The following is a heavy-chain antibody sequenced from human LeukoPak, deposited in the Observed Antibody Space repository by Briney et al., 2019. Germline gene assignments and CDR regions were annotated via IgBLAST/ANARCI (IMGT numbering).Heavy chain of an antibody. CDR1: GFTVSSKY. Sequence: PGGSLRLSCAASGFTVSSKYMSWVRQAPGKGLEWVSLMYSGGSTYYADSVEGRFTISRDNSKNTVYLQMNSLRAEDTAVYYCASVTMVRGPHFDYWGQGTLVTVSS. V-gene: IGHV3-53*01. J-gene: IGHJ4*02. CDR3: ASVTMVRGPHFDY. CDR2: MYSGGST. D-gene: IGHD3-10*01.